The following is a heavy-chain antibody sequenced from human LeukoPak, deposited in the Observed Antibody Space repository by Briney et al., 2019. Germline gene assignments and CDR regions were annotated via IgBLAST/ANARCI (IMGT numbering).Heavy chain of an antibody. J-gene: IGHJ4*02. D-gene: IGHD3-10*01. CDR1: GFAVSSNY. CDR3: ASGPYHGSGSWGY. V-gene: IGHV3-21*04. Sequence: GGSLRLSCAASGFAVSSNYMNWVRQAPGKGLEWVSSISNSGSYIYYADSVKGRFTISRDDAKKSVYLQMNSLRDEDTAVYYCASGPYHGSGSWGYWGQGTLVTVSS. CDR2: ISNSGSYI.